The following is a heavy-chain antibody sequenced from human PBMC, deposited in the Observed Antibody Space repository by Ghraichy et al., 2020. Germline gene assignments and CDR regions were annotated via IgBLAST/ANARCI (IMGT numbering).Heavy chain of an antibody. Sequence: SQTLSLTCAISGDSVSSDSATWHWIRQSPSRGLEWLGRTYYRSEWYNDYAVFMEGRLTINPDSSKNQFSLQLNSVTPEDTAVYFCARATIAGRPFDYWGQGTLVTVSS. V-gene: IGHV6-1*01. CDR1: GDSVSSDSAT. D-gene: IGHD6-6*01. CDR2: TYYRSEWYN. J-gene: IGHJ4*02. CDR3: ARATIAGRPFDY.